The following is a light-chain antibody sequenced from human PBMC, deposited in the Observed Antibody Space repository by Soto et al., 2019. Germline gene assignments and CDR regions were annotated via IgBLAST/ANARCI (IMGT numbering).Light chain of an antibody. CDR2: GAS. Sequence: EILLTHSPGTLSLSPGDRATVSCRASQSVRNNYLAWYQQKPGQAPRLLIYGASSRATGVPDRFSASGSGTDFTLTISRLEPEDFAVYYCQQYGRSPFTFGPGTKVDIK. V-gene: IGKV3-20*01. CDR1: QSVRNNY. CDR3: QQYGRSPFT. J-gene: IGKJ3*01.